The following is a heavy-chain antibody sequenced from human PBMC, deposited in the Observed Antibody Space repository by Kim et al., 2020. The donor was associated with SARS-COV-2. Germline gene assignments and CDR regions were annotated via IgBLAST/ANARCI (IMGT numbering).Heavy chain of an antibody. CDR1: GFTFSSYA. CDR2: ISYDGSNK. D-gene: IGHD3-22*01. V-gene: IGHV3-30*04. Sequence: GGSLRLSCAASGFTFSSYAMHWVRQAPGKGLEWVAVISYDGSNKYYADSVKGRFTISRDNSKNTLYLQMNSLRAEDTAVYYCARDLDSSGYYSDAFDIWGQGTMVTVSS. J-gene: IGHJ3*02. CDR3: ARDLDSSGYYSDAFDI.